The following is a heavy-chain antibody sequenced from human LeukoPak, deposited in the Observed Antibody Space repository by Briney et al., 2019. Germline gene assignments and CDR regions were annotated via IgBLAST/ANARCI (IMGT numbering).Heavy chain of an antibody. CDR3: ARDRTWSYGGLRGDYFDY. D-gene: IGHD4-23*01. Sequence: SVKVSCKASGGTFSSYAISWVRQAPGQGLEWMGRIIPILGIANYAQKFQGRVTITADKSTSTAYMELSSLRSEDTAVYYCARDRTWSYGGLRGDYFDYWGQGTLVTVSS. CDR1: GGTFSSYA. CDR2: IIPILGIA. V-gene: IGHV1-69*04. J-gene: IGHJ4*02.